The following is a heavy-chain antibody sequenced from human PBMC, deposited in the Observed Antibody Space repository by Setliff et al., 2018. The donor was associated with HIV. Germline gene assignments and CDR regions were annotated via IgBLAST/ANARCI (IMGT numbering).Heavy chain of an antibody. V-gene: IGHV5-51*01. CDR2: IFPDDSDT. D-gene: IGHD3-10*01. Sequence: GESLKISCKASGYSFSDYWIGWVRQMPGKGLEWMGIIFPDDSDTRYSPSFQGHVTISADKSISTAYLQWSSLKASDTAMYYCARSDRVLWFGELSKYLYFQHWGQGTLVTVSS. CDR3: ARSDRVLWFGELSKYLYFQH. CDR1: GYSFSDYW. J-gene: IGHJ1*01.